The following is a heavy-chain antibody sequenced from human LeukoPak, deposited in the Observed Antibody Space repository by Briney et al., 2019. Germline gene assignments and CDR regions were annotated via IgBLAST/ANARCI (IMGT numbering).Heavy chain of an antibody. J-gene: IGHJ4*02. D-gene: IGHD2-15*01. CDR1: GFTFDNYA. V-gene: IGHV3-9*03. CDR3: VKDVFLGFCSGGSCSAHFDY. Sequence: AGRSLRLSCAASGFTFDNYAMHWVRHVPGKGLEWVSGISWNSGSIVYVDSVKGRFTISRDNAKNSLYLQMDSLRPEDMALYYCVKDVFLGFCSGGSCSAHFDYWGQGTLVTVSS. CDR2: ISWNSGSI.